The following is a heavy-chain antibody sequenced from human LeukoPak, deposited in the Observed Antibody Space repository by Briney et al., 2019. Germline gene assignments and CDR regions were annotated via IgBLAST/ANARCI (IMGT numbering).Heavy chain of an antibody. Sequence: SETLSLTCAVYGGSFSGYYWSWIRQPPGKGLEWIGEINHSGSTNYNPSLKSRVTISVDTSKNQFSLKLSSVTAADTAVYYCALSIAARPGAFDIWGQGTMVTVSS. V-gene: IGHV4-34*01. CDR3: ALSIAARPGAFDI. CDR1: GGSFSGYY. D-gene: IGHD6-6*01. CDR2: INHSGST. J-gene: IGHJ3*02.